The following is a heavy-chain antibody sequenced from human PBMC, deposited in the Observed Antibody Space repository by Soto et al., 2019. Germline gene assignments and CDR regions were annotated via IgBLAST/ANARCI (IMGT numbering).Heavy chain of an antibody. J-gene: IGHJ4*02. D-gene: IGHD3-10*01. CDR2: VSWDDDK. CDR3: AHSWSISGTYFAY. CDR1: GFSLSTSGVG. Sequence: QITLKESGPTLVKPTQTLTLTCNFSGFSLSTSGVGVGWIRQPPGTTLEWLALVSWDDDKRYTPSLNSRLTITKDTSKNQVFLTMTTMDPVDTATYDCAHSWSISGTYFAYGAQGTLVTVSS. V-gene: IGHV2-5*02.